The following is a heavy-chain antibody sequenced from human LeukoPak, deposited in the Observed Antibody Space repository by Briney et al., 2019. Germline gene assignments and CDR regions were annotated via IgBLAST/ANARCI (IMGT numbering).Heavy chain of an antibody. J-gene: IGHJ4*02. Sequence: PGGSLRLSCAASGFTFDDYAMHWVRQAPGKGLEWVSGISWNGGRIGYADSVKGRFTISRDNTKNSLYLQMNSLRTEDTALYYCARGRVWELLTPPDYWGQGTLVTVSS. D-gene: IGHD1-26*01. CDR1: GFTFDDYA. CDR2: ISWNGGRI. V-gene: IGHV3-9*01. CDR3: ARGRVWELLTPPDY.